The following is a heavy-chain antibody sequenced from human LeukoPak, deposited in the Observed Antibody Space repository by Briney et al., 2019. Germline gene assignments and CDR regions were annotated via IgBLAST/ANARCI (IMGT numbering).Heavy chain of an antibody. CDR2: IYYSGST. J-gene: IGHJ4*02. V-gene: IGHV4-59*08. CDR3: ARLIAVAGPPNFDY. D-gene: IGHD6-19*01. CDR1: GGSISSYF. Sequence: SETLSLTCTVSGGSISSYFWSWIRQPPGKGLEWIGYIYYSGSTNYNPSLKSRVTIPVDTSKNQFSLKLSSVTAADTAVYYCARLIAVAGPPNFDYWGQGTLVTVSS.